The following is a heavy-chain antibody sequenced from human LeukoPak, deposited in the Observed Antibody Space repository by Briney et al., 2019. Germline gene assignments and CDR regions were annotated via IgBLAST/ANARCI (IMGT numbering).Heavy chain of an antibody. CDR2: IYTSGST. CDR3: ARQGGYSSSWFDY. J-gene: IGHJ4*02. CDR1: GGSISSYY. Sequence: PSETLSLTCTASGGSISSYYWSWIRQPPGKGLEWIGYIYTSGSTNYNPSLKSRVTISVDTSKNQFSLKLSSVTAADTAVYYCARQGGYSSSWFDYWGQGTLVTVSS. V-gene: IGHV4-4*09. D-gene: IGHD6-6*01.